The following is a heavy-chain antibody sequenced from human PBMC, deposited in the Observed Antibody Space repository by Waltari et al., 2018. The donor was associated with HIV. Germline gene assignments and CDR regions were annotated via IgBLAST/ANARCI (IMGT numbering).Heavy chain of an antibody. J-gene: IGHJ4*02. V-gene: IGHV3-30*18. CDR1: GFTFSDYG. D-gene: IGHD6-6*01. CDR3: AKDDFEYGSSSHLGY. Sequence: QVPLLESRGGVVQPGRSLRLSCEVSGFTFSDYGFHWVRQAPGRGLEWVALISYDGRNKDYAESVKGRFTLSRDNAKNTLFLQMKSLRAEDTAVYYCAKDDFEYGSSSHLGYWGQGTLVTVSS. CDR2: ISYDGRNK.